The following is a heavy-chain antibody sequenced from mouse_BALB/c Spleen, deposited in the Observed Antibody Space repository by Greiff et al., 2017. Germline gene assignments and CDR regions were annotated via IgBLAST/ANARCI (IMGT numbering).Heavy chain of an antibody. CDR3: TRDQGYGKGFDY. CDR1: GFTFSSYT. J-gene: IGHJ2*01. Sequence: EVQVVESGGGLVKPGGSLKLSCAASGFTFSSYTMSWVRQTPEKRLEWVATISSGGSYTYYPDSVKGRFTISRDNAKNTLYLQMSSLKSEDTAMYYCTRDQGYGKGFDYWGQGTTLTVSS. D-gene: IGHD2-1*01. V-gene: IGHV5-6-4*01. CDR2: ISSGGSYT.